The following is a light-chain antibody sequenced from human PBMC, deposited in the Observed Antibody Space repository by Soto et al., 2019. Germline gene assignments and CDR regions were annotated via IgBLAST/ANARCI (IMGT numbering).Light chain of an antibody. CDR2: EDT. V-gene: IGLV2-23*01. J-gene: IGLJ2*01. CDR1: SSDVGSYNL. Sequence: QSALTQPASVSGSPGQSITISCIGTSSDVGSYNLVSWYQQHPGKVPKLIIYEDTKRSSGVSNRFSGSKSGNTASLTISGLQAEDEGDYYCCSYAGSGTFVLFGGGTKLTVL. CDR3: CSYAGSGTFVL.